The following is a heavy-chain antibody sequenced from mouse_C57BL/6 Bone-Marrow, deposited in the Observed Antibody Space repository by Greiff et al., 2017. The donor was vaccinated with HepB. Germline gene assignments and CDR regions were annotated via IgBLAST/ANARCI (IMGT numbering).Heavy chain of an antibody. CDR1: GYAFSSSW. V-gene: IGHV1-82*01. D-gene: IGHD2-4*01. J-gene: IGHJ4*01. CDR2: IYPGDGDT. Sequence: VHLVESGPELVKPGASVKISCKASGYAFSSSWMNWVKQRPGKGLEWIGRIYPGDGDTNYNGKFKGKATLTADKSSSTAYMQLSSLTSEDSAVYFCARRGYDYDERDYAMDYWGQGTSVTVSS. CDR3: ARRGYDYDERDYAMDY.